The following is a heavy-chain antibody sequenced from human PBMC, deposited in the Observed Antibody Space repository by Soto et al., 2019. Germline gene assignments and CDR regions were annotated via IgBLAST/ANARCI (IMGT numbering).Heavy chain of an antibody. CDR3: AIRASYYDSSGYFDY. J-gene: IGHJ4*02. D-gene: IGHD3-22*01. CDR1: GFTFSSYW. Sequence: EVQLVESGGGLVQPGGSLRLSCAASGFTFSSYWMHWVRQAPGKGLVWVSRINSDGSSTSYADSVKGRLTISRDNAKNTLYRQMNSLRAEDTAVYYCAIRASYYDSSGYFDYWGQGTLVTVSS. V-gene: IGHV3-74*01. CDR2: INSDGSST.